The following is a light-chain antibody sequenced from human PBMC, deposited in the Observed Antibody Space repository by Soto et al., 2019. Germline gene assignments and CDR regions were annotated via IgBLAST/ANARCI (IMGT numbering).Light chain of an antibody. CDR3: QQSYITPRA. CDR1: QSIGSY. Sequence: DIQMTQSPSSLSASVGDRVTINCRASQSIGSYVNWYQQKPGKAPKLLIYAASSLQSGVPSRFSGSGSGTEFTLTISSLQPEDFATYLCQQSYITPRAFGPGTKVDIK. CDR2: AAS. V-gene: IGKV1-39*01. J-gene: IGKJ3*01.